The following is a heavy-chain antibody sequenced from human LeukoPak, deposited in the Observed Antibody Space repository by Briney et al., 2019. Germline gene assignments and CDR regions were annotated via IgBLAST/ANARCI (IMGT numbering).Heavy chain of an antibody. CDR3: AKKYSNSWPAFDY. CDR2: ISGTDGSR. D-gene: IGHD4-11*01. Sequence: GGPLRLSCAASGLTFSSPWMHWVRQAPGKGLEWASGISGTDGSRSYADSVKGRFTISRDNSKNTLFLQMSSLRAEDTAVYYCAKKYSNSWPAFDYWGQGTLVTVSS. CDR1: GLTFSSPW. V-gene: IGHV3-23*01. J-gene: IGHJ4*02.